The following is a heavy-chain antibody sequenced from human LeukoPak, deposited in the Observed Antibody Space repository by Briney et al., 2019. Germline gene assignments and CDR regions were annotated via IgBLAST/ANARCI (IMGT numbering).Heavy chain of an antibody. CDR3: ATTADPSSWYIPHYYYYYYYMDV. V-gene: IGHV7-4-1*02. CDR1: GYTFTSYA. J-gene: IGHJ6*03. Sequence: GASVKVSCKASGYTFTSYAMNWVRQAPGQGLEWMGWINTNTGNPTYAQGFTGRFVFSLDTSVSTAYLQISSLKAEDTAAYYCATTADPSSWYIPHYYYYYYYMDVWGKGTTVTVSS. CDR2: INTNTGNP. D-gene: IGHD6-13*01.